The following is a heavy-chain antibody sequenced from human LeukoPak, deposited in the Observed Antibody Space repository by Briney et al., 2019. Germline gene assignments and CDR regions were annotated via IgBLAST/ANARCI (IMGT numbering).Heavy chain of an antibody. J-gene: IGHJ1*01. CDR3: ARATETFSWFLQH. CDR2: IASNGGNT. D-gene: IGHD6-13*01. Sequence: PGGSLRLSCAASGFTFSGYSMTWVRQAPGKGLEWVSLIASNGGNTYYADSVKGRFTISRDNSKNTLYLQMNSLRAEDTAVYYCARATETFSWFLQHWGQGTLVTVSS. CDR1: GFTFSGYS. V-gene: IGHV3-23*01.